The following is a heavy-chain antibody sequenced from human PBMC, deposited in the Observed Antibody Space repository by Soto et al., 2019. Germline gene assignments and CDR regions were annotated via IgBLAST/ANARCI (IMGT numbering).Heavy chain of an antibody. D-gene: IGHD4-17*01. V-gene: IGHV3-23*01. CDR2: ISGSGGST. Sequence: EVQLLESGGGLVQPGGSLRLSCAASGFTFSSYAMSWVRQAPGKGLEWVSAISGSGGSTYYADSVKGRFTISRDNSKNTLYLQMNSLRAEDTAVYYCAKDLNYGDYGGYYYYDMDVWGQGTTLTVCS. CDR3: AKDLNYGDYGGYYYYDMDV. J-gene: IGHJ6*02. CDR1: GFTFSSYA.